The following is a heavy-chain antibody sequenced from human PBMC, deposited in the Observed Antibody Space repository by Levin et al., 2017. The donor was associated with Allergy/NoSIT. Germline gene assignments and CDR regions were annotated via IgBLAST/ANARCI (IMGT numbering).Heavy chain of an antibody. CDR3: GRVGLCTTTGCPSGGGFDI. J-gene: IGHJ3*02. CDR1: GFTFSGHY. D-gene: IGHD2-2*01. Sequence: PGGSLRLSCAVSGFTFSGHYMDWVRQAPGMGLEWVGRIRNKANSYTTEYAASVKGRFSISRDDSKDSLYLQMNSLKTEDTAVYYCGRVGLCTTTGCPSGGGFDIWGQGTMVTVSS. V-gene: IGHV3-72*01. CDR2: IRNKANSYTT.